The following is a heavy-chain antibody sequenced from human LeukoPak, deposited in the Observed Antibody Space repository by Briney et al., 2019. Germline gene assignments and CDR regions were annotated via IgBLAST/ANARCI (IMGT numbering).Heavy chain of an antibody. D-gene: IGHD3-10*01. CDR2: INSDGSST. CDR3: ARHRYGAFDY. V-gene: IGHV3-74*01. CDR1: GFTFSDYW. Sequence: PGGSLRLSCAASGFTFSDYWMHWVRQAPGKGLVWVSRINSDGSSTTYADSVKGRFTISRDNAKNTLCLQMNSLRAEDTAVYYCARHRYGAFDYWGRGTLVTVSS. J-gene: IGHJ4*02.